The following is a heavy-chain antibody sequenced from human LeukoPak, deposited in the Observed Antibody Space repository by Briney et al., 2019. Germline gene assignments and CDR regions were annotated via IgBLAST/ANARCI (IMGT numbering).Heavy chain of an antibody. CDR2: IIPILGIA. Sequence: ASVKVSCKASGGTFSSYAISWVRQAPGQGLEWMGRIIPILGIANYAQKFQGRVTMTRDTSTSTLYMELSSLRSEDTAVYYCARKGYCSSTSCYHFDYWGQGTLVTVSS. CDR1: GGTFSSYA. J-gene: IGHJ4*02. D-gene: IGHD2-2*01. CDR3: ARKGYCSSTSCYHFDY. V-gene: IGHV1-69*04.